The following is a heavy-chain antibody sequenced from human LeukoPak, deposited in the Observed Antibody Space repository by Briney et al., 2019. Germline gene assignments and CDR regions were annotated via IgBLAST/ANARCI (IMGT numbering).Heavy chain of an antibody. D-gene: IGHD5-12*01. V-gene: IGHV3-33*03. CDR1: GFSFSTYG. Sequence: GGSLRLSCAASGFSFSTYGMEWVRQAPGKGLEGVALISYDGTNTYYVDSVKGRFTISRDNSKNTLYPQMNSLRAEDTAVYYCAKAGGISGYDNYYYMDVWGKGTTVTVSS. CDR2: ISYDGTNT. J-gene: IGHJ6*03. CDR3: AKAGGISGYDNYYYMDV.